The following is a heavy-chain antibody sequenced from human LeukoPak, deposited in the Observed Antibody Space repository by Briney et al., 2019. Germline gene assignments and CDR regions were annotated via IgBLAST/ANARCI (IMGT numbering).Heavy chain of an antibody. CDR2: ISSSGSPI. V-gene: IGHV3-48*02. Sequence: GGSLRLSCAGSGFTFSTYSMNWVRQAPGKGLEWVSYISSSGSPIYYADSVKGRFTLSRDNAKNSLHLQMNSLRDEDTAVYYCARGRYTESWYDYFDYWGQGTLLTVSS. CDR3: ARGRYTESWYDYFDY. CDR1: GFTFSTYS. D-gene: IGHD6-13*01. J-gene: IGHJ4*02.